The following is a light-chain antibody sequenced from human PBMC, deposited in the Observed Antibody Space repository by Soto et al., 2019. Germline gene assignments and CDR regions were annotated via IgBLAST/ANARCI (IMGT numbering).Light chain of an antibody. J-gene: IGKJ1*01. Sequence: EIVLTQSPATLSLSPGERATLSCRASQSVSNNYLAWYQEKPGQAPRLLIYDTSNRVTGIPARFSGSGSGTKFTLTISSLQSEDFAVYYCQQYSIWRTFGQGTKVDIK. CDR2: DTS. V-gene: IGKV3-11*01. CDR3: QQYSIWRT. CDR1: QSVSNNY.